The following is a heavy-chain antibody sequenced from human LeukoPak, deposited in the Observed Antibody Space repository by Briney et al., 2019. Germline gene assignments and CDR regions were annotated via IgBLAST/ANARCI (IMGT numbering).Heavy chain of an antibody. CDR3: ARVHLSSYNPLRFDY. V-gene: IGHV1-2*06. CDR2: INPNSGGT. Sequence: ASVKVSCKASGYTFTGYYLHWVRQAPGHGLEWMGRINPNSGGTNFAQKFQGRVTMTRDTSISTAYMELSSLRSDDTAVYYCARVHLSSYNPLRFDYWGQGTLVTVSS. D-gene: IGHD1-1*01. J-gene: IGHJ4*02. CDR1: GYTFTGYY.